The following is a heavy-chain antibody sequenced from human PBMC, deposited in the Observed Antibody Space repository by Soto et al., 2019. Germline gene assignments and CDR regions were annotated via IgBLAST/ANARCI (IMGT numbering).Heavy chain of an antibody. V-gene: IGHV4-34*01. J-gene: IGHJ1*01. CDR3: ARGRYSSSWIIFQV. Sequence: QVQLQQWGAGLLKPSETLSLTCAVYGGSFSGYYWSWIRQPPGKGLEWIGDINHSGSTNYNPSLKSRVTISVDTSKNQFSLNLSSVTAADTAVYYCARGRYSSSWIIFQVWGQGTLVTVSS. D-gene: IGHD6-13*01. CDR2: INHSGST. CDR1: GGSFSGYY.